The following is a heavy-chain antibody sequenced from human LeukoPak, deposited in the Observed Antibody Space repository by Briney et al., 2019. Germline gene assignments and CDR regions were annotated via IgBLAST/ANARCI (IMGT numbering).Heavy chain of an antibody. CDR3: ARHGGSYSSRSSFDP. V-gene: IGHV4-59*08. J-gene: IGHJ5*02. D-gene: IGHD1-26*01. CDR2: IYYSGST. CDR1: GDSISGFC. Sequence: SETLSLTCTVSGDSISGFCWSWIRQPPGKGLEWIAYIYYSGSTNYNPSLKSRVTISVDTSKNLFSLKLDSVTAADTAVYYCARHGGSYSSRSSFDPWGQGTLVTVSS.